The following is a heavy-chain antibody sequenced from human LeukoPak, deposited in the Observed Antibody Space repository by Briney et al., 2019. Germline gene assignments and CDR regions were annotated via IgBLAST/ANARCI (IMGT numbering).Heavy chain of an antibody. CDR1: GGSISSGSYY. J-gene: IGHJ6*03. CDR3: ARVASLSGVDYYYYYMDV. Sequence: SETLSLTCTVSGGSISSGSYYWSWIRQPAGKGLEWIGRIYTSGSTNYNPSLKSRVTISVDTSKNQFSLKLSSVTAADTAVYYCARVASLSGVDYYYYYMDVWGKGTTVTVSS. V-gene: IGHV4-61*02. CDR2: IYTSGST. D-gene: IGHD3-10*01.